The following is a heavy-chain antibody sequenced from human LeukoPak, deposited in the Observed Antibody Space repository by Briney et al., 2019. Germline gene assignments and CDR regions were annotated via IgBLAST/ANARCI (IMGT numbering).Heavy chain of an antibody. V-gene: IGHV1-3*01. CDR1: GYTFTSYA. CDR2: INAGNGNT. Sequence: ASVKVSCKASGYTFTSYAMHWVRQAPGQRLEWMGWINAGNGNTKYSQKFQGRVTITRDTSASTAYMELSSLRSEDAAVYYCARAPDQWELHLDYWGQGTLVTVSS. CDR3: ARAPDQWELHLDY. D-gene: IGHD1-26*01. J-gene: IGHJ4*02.